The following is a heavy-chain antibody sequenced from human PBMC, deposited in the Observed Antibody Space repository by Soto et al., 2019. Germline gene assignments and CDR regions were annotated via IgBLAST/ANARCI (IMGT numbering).Heavy chain of an antibody. Sequence: EMQLVESGGGLVQPGGSLRLSCAASGFTFSNQWMSWVRQAPGKGLEWVAKLNEDGSEKSYVDSVKGRFTISRDNARSSLYLQMDRLRAEDTAVYHCVRDAAWSFDYWGQGTLVTVSS. V-gene: IGHV3-7*01. CDR3: VRDAAWSFDY. J-gene: IGHJ4*02. CDR2: LNEDGSEK. D-gene: IGHD2-15*01. CDR1: GFTFSNQW.